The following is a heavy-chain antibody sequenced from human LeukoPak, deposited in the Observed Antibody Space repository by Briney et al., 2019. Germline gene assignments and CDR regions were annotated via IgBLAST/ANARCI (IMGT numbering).Heavy chain of an antibody. J-gene: IGHJ4*02. CDR3: ARGGLYNWTLDYFDY. V-gene: IGHV4-39*07. CDR1: GGSISSSSYY. Sequence: SETLSLTCTVSGGSISSSSYYWGWIRQPPGKGLEWIGSIYYSGSTYYNPSLKSRVTISVDTSKNQFSLKLSSVTAADTAVYYCARGGLYNWTLDYFDYWGQGTLVTVSS. D-gene: IGHD1-20*01. CDR2: IYYSGST.